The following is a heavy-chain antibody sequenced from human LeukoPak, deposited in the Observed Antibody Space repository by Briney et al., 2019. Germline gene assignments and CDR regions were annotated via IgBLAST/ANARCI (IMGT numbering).Heavy chain of an antibody. Sequence: GGSLRLSCAASGFTFSSYCMSWVRQAPGKGLEWVANINEGGSEKYYVDSVKGRFTISRDNAKNSLYLQTNSLRAEDTAVYYCARAYYYDSSGYGFDYWGQGTLVTVSS. J-gene: IGHJ4*02. CDR3: ARAYYYDSSGYGFDY. CDR1: GFTFSSYC. CDR2: INEGGSEK. V-gene: IGHV3-7*04. D-gene: IGHD3-22*01.